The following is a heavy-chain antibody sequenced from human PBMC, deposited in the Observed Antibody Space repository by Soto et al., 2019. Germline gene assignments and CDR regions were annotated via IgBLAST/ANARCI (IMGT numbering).Heavy chain of an antibody. D-gene: IGHD3-3*01. CDR3: ARRITIFGVVISYYFDY. J-gene: IGHJ4*02. V-gene: IGHV4-39*01. CDR1: GGSISSSDHY. Sequence: SETLSLTCTVFGGSISSSDHYWGWIRQPPGKGLEWIGHIYYSGSTYYKPSLKSRVSISVDTSKNQFSLKLSSVTAADTAVYYCARRITIFGVVISYYFDYWGQGTLVTVSS. CDR2: IYYSGST.